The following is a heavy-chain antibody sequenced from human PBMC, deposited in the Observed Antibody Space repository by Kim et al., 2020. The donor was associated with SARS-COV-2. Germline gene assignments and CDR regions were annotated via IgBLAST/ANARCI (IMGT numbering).Heavy chain of an antibody. J-gene: IGHJ4*02. D-gene: IGHD3-10*01. V-gene: IGHV3-11*04. CDR3: ERLEGSFGEWYDY. Sequence: ADSGRGRLTISRENAKNSLYLQMNSLRAEDTAVYYCERLEGSFGEWYDYLGQGTLVTVSS.